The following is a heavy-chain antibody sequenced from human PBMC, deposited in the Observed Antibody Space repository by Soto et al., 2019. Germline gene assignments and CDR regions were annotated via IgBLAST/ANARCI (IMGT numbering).Heavy chain of an antibody. D-gene: IGHD5-18*01. CDR1: GGSISSYY. CDR2: IYYSGST. Sequence: PSETLALTCTVSGGSISSYYWSWIRQPPGKGLEWIGYIYYSGSTNYNPSLKSRVTISVDTSKDQFSLKLTSVTAADTALYYCARSAIATHWFFDLWGRGTLVTVSS. J-gene: IGHJ2*01. V-gene: IGHV4-59*08. CDR3: ARSAIATHWFFDL.